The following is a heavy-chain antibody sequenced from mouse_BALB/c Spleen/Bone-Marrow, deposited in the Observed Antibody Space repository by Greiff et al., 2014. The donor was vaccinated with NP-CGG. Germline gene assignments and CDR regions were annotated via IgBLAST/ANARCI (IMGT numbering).Heavy chain of an antibody. V-gene: IGHV1-54*03. CDR1: GYAFTNYL. CDR3: ARRSTGTLYFDY. CDR2: INPGSGAT. D-gene: IGHD4-1*02. J-gene: IGHJ2*01. Sequence: QVQLKQSGAELVRPGTSVKVSCKASGYAFTNYLIEWVKQRPGQGLEWIGVINPGSGATNYNENFKGKATLTADKSSSTPYMQLSSLTSDDSAVYFCARRSTGTLYFDYWGQGTTLTVSS.